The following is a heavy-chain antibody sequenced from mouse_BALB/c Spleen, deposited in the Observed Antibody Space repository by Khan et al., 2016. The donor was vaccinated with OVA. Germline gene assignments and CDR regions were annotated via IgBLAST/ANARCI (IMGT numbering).Heavy chain of an antibody. V-gene: IGHV2-6*02. Sequence: QVQLKESGPGLVAPSQSLSITCTVSGFSLTSYGVHWVRQPPGKGLEWLVVIWSDGKTTYNSTLKSRLSISKDNSKSQVFLKMNSLQTDDTAMYYCARNTHMITTVMGYWGQGTSVTVSS. CDR2: IWSDGKT. CDR3: ARNTHMITTVMGY. CDR1: GFSLTSYG. D-gene: IGHD2-4*01. J-gene: IGHJ4*01.